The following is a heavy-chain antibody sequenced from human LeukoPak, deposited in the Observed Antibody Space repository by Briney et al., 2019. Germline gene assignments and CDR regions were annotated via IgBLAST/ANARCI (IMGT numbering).Heavy chain of an antibody. D-gene: IGHD2-15*01. CDR3: AHSPYFDY. Sequence: GRSLRLSCAASGFTFSSYGMHWVRQAPGKGLEWVAVISYDGSNKYYADSVKGRFTISRDNSKNTLYLQMNSLRAEDTAVYYCAHSPYFDYWGQGTLVTVSS. V-gene: IGHV3-30*03. J-gene: IGHJ4*02. CDR1: GFTFSSYG. CDR2: ISYDGSNK.